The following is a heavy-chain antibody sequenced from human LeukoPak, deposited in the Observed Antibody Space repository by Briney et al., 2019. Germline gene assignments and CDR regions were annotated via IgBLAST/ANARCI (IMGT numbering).Heavy chain of an antibody. CDR1: GYTFTSYA. CDR2: INAGNGNT. J-gene: IGHJ3*02. CDR3: AREGSRLLWFGERGAFDI. V-gene: IGHV1-3*01. D-gene: IGHD3-10*01. Sequence: ASVKVSCTASGYTFTSYAMHWVRQAPGQRLEWMGWINAGNGNTKYSQKFQGRVTITRDTSASTAYMELSSLRSEDTAVYYCAREGSRLLWFGERGAFDIWGQGTMVTVSS.